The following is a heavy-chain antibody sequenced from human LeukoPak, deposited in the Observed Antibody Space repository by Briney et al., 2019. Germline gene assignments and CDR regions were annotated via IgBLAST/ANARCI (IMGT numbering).Heavy chain of an antibody. V-gene: IGHV4-38-2*02. CDR1: GYSISSGYY. Sequence: SETLSLTCTVSGYSISSGYYWSWIRQPPGKGLEWIGEVNHSGSTNYNPSLKSRVTISVDTSKNQFSLKLSSVTAADTAVYYCARGGYSSSWYPYYFDYWGQGTLVTVSS. J-gene: IGHJ4*02. CDR2: VNHSGST. D-gene: IGHD6-13*01. CDR3: ARGGYSSSWYPYYFDY.